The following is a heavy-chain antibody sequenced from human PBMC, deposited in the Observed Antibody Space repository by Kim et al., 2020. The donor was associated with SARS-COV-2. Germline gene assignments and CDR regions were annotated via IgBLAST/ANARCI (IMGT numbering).Heavy chain of an antibody. V-gene: IGHV4-39*01. J-gene: IGHJ4*02. CDR1: GGSISSSSYY. CDR3: ASPRYYYDSSGLHPYFDY. Sequence: SETLSLTCTVSGGSISSSSYYWGWIRQPPGKGLEWIGSIYYSGSTYYNPSLKSRVTISVDTSKNQFSLKLSSVTAADTAVYYCASPRYYYDSSGLHPYFDYWGQGTLVTVSS. CDR2: IYYSGST. D-gene: IGHD3-22*01.